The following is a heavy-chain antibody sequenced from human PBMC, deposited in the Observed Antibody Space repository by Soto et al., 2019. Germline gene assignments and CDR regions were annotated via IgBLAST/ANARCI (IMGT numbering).Heavy chain of an antibody. CDR1: ADSDSSVGFH. V-gene: IGHV4-30-4*01. Sequence: PSETVSLTCTVSADSDSSVGFHWAWLLRPPGKCLEWIGYIYNGCSTYYRPSLERRMHMSLDATRNHYSLRLTSVTAAATAVYFFAKGPGGLDTISYFEDGGEGTLDTVSS. CDR3: AKGPGGLDTISYFED. D-gene: IGHD6-25*01. J-gene: IGHJ4*03. CDR2: IYNGCST.